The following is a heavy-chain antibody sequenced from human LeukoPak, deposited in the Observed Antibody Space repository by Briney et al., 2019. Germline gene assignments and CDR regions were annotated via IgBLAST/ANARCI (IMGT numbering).Heavy chain of an antibody. CDR1: GFTFSDHY. J-gene: IGHJ4*02. V-gene: IGHV3-72*01. CDR2: TRNKANGYTT. Sequence: GGSLRLSCAASGFTFSDHYMDWVRQAPGKGLEWVGRTRNKANGYTTEYAASVKGRFTISRDDSKNSLYLQMNSLKTEDAAVYYCARVPSQARGFDLWGQGTLVTVSS. CDR3: ARVPSQARGFDL.